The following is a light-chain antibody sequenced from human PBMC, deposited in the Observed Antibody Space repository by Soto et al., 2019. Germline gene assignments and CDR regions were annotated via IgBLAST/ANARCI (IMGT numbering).Light chain of an antibody. J-gene: IGLJ1*01. CDR1: SSDVGGYNY. V-gene: IGLV2-14*01. Sequence: QSALTQPASVSGSPGQSITISCTGTSSDVGGYNYVSWYQQHPGKAPKLMIYDVSYWPSGVSNRFSGSKSGNTASLTISGLQAEDKADYYCSSYTNSSPFVFGTGTKVTVL. CDR2: DVS. CDR3: SSYTNSSPFV.